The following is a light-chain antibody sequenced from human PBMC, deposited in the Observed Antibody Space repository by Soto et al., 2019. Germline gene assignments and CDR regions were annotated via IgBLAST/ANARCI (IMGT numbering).Light chain of an antibody. CDR2: RNN. J-gene: IGLJ2*01. V-gene: IGLV1-47*01. CDR3: AAWYDSLSGLV. CDR1: SSNIGSNY. Sequence: QSVLTQPPSASGTPGQRVTISCSGSSSNIGSNYVYWYQQLPATAPKLLIYRNNQRPSGVPDRFSGSKSGASASLAISGRRSEDEADYYCAAWYDSLSGLVFGGGTKLTVL.